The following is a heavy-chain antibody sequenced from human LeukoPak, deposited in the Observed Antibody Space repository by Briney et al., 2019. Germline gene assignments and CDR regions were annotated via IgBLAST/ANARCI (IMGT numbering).Heavy chain of an antibody. V-gene: IGHV3-11*01. CDR1: GFTFSDYY. D-gene: IGHD2-2*03. CDR2: ISSSGSTI. Sequence: GGSLRLSCAASGFTFSDYYMNWIRQAPGKGLEWVSFISSSGSTIYYADSVKGRFTISRDNSKNTLYLQMNSLRAEDTAVYYCAKSFPGYCSSTSCHDAFDIWGQGTMVTVSS. J-gene: IGHJ3*02. CDR3: AKSFPGYCSSTSCHDAFDI.